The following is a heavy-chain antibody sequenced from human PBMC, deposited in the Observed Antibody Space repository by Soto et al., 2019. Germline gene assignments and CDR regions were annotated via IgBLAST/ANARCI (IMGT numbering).Heavy chain of an antibody. Sequence: PSETLSLTCTVSGGSISSSSYYWGWIRQPPGKGLEWIGYIYYSGSTNYNPSLKSRVTISVDTSKNQFSLKLSSVTAADTAVYYCARVWGSSSLRFYYFDYWGQGTLVTVSS. D-gene: IGHD6-13*01. J-gene: IGHJ4*02. V-gene: IGHV4-61*05. CDR2: IYYSGST. CDR1: GGSISSSSYY. CDR3: ARVWGSSSLRFYYFDY.